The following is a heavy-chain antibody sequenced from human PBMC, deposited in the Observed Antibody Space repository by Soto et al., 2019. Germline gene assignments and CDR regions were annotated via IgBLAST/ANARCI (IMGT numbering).Heavy chain of an antibody. D-gene: IGHD2-15*01. J-gene: IGHJ4*02. V-gene: IGHV1-3*05. CDR2: INAGNGNT. CDR3: ARGVAPYYFGY. Sequence: QVQLVQSGAEEKKPGASVKVSCKASGYTFTSYAMHWVRQAPGQRLEWMGWINAGNGNTKYSQKFKGRVTITRDTSASTAYMGLSRLRSEDTAVYYCARGVAPYYFGYWGQGTLVTVSS. CDR1: GYTFTSYA.